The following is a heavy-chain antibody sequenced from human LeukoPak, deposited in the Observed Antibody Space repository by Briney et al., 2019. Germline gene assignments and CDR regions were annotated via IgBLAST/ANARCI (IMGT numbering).Heavy chain of an antibody. CDR2: ITRSGDTT. CDR3: AKEGSSGWIPTRHFDH. CDR1: GVTFSSYA. V-gene: IGHV3-23*01. D-gene: IGHD6-19*01. Sequence: PGGSLRLSCAASGVTFSSYAVSWVRQPPGKGLEWVSCITRSGDTTYYTGSVKGRFTISRDNSKNTVYLQMNSLRGEDTAVYYCAKEGSSGWIPTRHFDHWGLGTLVTVSS. J-gene: IGHJ4*02.